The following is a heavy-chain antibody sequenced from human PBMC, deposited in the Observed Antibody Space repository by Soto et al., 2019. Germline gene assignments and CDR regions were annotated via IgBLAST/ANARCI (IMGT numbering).Heavy chain of an antibody. CDR1: GGSIIRYY. J-gene: IGHJ5*02. D-gene: IGHD3-10*01. V-gene: IGHV4-59*01. CDR2: IYYSGST. Sequence: QVQLQESGPGLVKPSETLSLTCTVSGGSIIRYYWNWIRQPPGKGLEGIGYIYYSGSTNYNPSLKSRVTISVDTSKNQFSLKLSSVTAADTAVYYCARDPGSGSYYGWFDPWGQGTLVTVSS. CDR3: ARDPGSGSYYGWFDP.